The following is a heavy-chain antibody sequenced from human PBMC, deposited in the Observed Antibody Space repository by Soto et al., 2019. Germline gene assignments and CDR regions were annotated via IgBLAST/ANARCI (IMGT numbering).Heavy chain of an antibody. V-gene: IGHV3-30*04. J-gene: IGHJ5*02. CDR1: GFTFTSYA. CDR3: ARGRFSTTLYAGFDP. CDR2: ISYNGRDK. D-gene: IGHD2-2*01. Sequence: QVQLVASGGGVVQFGRSLRLACAASGFTFTSYAMHWVRQAPGKGLEWVAAISYNGRDKYYADSVKGRFSISRDNSKNTLNLQMNSLRAEDTAVYYCARGRFSTTLYAGFDPWGQGTLVTVSS.